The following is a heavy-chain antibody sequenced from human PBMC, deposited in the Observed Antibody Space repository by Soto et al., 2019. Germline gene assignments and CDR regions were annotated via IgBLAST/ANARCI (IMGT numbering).Heavy chain of an antibody. D-gene: IGHD1-1*01. CDR2: IHPGDSDT. V-gene: IGHV5-51*01. J-gene: IGHJ4*02. CDR1: GYFFSSQW. CDR3: ASPGQNRDRPLAF. Sequence: PXESLTISFKGSGYFFSSQWIALVRLMPGKGLEWMGIIHPGDSDTRYSPSFQGQVTISVDGSINTAYLQSRSLEASDTAVYHCASPGQNRDRPLAFWGQGTQVTVSS.